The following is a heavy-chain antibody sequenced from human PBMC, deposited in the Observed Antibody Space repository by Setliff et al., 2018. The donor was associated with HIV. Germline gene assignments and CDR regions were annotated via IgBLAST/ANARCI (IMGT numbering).Heavy chain of an antibody. CDR3: ARQKPGCGNSCHRDAFDI. CDR1: GGTFSSYA. J-gene: IGHJ3*02. D-gene: IGHD2-2*01. CDR2: IIPIFGTA. V-gene: IGHV1-69*05. Sequence: SVKVSCKASGGTFSSYAISWVRQAPGQGLEWMGGIIPIFGTANYAQKFQGRVTITTDESTSTAYMELSSLRAEDTAVYYCARQKPGCGNSCHRDAFDIWGQGTMVTVSS.